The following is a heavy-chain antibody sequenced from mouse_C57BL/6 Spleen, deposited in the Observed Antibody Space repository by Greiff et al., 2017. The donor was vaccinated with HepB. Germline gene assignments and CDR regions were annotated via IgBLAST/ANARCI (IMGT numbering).Heavy chain of an antibody. CDR3: TFLVTTVVATDY. CDR1: GFNIKDDY. Sequence: VQLKQSGAELVRPGASVKLSCTASGFNIKDDYMHWVKQRPEQGLEWIGWIDPENGDTEYASKFQGKATITADTSSNTAYLQLSSLTSEDTAVYYCTFLVTTVVATDYWGQGTTLTVSS. D-gene: IGHD1-1*01. J-gene: IGHJ2*01. V-gene: IGHV14-4*01. CDR2: IDPENGDT.